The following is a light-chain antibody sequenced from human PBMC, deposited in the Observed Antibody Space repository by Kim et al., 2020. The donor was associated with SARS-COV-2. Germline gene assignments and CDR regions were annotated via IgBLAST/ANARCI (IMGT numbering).Light chain of an antibody. CDR2: YDS. Sequence: APGKTARSTCGGNNIGSKSVHWYQQKPGQAPVMVISYDSDRPSGIPERFSGSNSGNTATLTISRVETGDEADYYCQVWDNNSDHPVFGGGTKLAVL. V-gene: IGLV3-21*04. CDR3: QVWDNNSDHPV. CDR1: NIGSKS. J-gene: IGLJ3*02.